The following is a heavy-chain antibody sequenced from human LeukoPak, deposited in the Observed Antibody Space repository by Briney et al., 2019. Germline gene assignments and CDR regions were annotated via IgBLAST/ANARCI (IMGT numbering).Heavy chain of an antibody. CDR2: IYYSGST. Sequence: SETLSLTCTVSGGSISSYYWSWIRQPPGKGLEWIGYIYYSGSTNYNPSLKSRVTISVDTSKNQFSLKLSSVTAADTAVYYCARDFDYWGQGTLVTVSS. CDR1: GGSISSYY. CDR3: ARDFDY. V-gene: IGHV4-59*01. J-gene: IGHJ4*02.